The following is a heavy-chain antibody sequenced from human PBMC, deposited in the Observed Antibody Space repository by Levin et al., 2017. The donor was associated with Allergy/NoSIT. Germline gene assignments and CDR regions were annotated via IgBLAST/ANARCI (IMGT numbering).Heavy chain of an antibody. CDR2: IWYDGGNK. J-gene: IGHJ6*02. Sequence: GESLKISCEGFGFTFSNSAIHWVRQAPGKGLEWVAVIWYDGGNKHYADSVKGRFTISRDNFKKTAYLQMNSLRGEDTAIYYCAREDFWSGYNHQTFGLALWGQGTTVSVS. CDR3: AREDFWSGYNHQTFGLAL. CDR1: GFTFSNSA. V-gene: IGHV3-33*01. D-gene: IGHD3-3*01.